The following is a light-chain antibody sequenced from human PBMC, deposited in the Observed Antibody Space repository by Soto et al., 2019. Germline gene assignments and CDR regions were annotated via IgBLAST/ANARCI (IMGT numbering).Light chain of an antibody. Sequence: EIVLTQSPATLSLSPGERATLSCRASQSVSSYLAWYQHKPGQAPRLLIYDASNRATGIPARFSGSGSGTDFTITISSLEPVDFSVYYCLQRSNLTPLTFGGVNKVEIK. J-gene: IGKJ4*01. CDR1: QSVSSY. CDR3: LQRSNLTPLT. CDR2: DAS. V-gene: IGKV3-11*01.